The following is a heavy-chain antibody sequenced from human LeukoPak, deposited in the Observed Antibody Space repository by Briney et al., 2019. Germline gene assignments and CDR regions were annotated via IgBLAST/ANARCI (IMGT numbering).Heavy chain of an antibody. CDR3: ARERVLSTSYYDSSRYLYFDY. V-gene: IGHV1-2*02. Sequence: ASVKVSCKASGYTFTGYYMHWVRQAPGQGLEWMGWINPNSGGTNYAQKFQGRVTLTRDTSISTAYMELSRLRSDDTAVYYCARERVLSTSYYDSSRYLYFDYWGQGTLVTVSS. J-gene: IGHJ4*02. D-gene: IGHD3-22*01. CDR1: GYTFTGYY. CDR2: INPNSGGT.